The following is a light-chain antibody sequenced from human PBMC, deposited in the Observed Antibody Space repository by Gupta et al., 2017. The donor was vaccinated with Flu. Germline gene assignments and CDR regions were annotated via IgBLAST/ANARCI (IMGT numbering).Light chain of an antibody. CDR1: QNINNH. J-gene: IGKJ1*01. Sequence: DIQMTQSPSSLSASVGDRVTITCRASQNINNHLNWYQQKPGKAPKVLIYITSNGRSGVPSRFSGSESGTEFTLTINRLQPEDFATYYCQQRDNTPWTFGQGTKVEI. CDR2: ITS. CDR3: QQRDNTPWT. V-gene: IGKV1-39*01.